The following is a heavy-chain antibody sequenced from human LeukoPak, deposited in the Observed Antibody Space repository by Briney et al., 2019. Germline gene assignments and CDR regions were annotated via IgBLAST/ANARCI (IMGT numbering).Heavy chain of an antibody. CDR1: GGSISSYY. Sequence: PSETLSLTCTVSGGSISSYYWSWIRQPPGKGLEWIGYIYYSGSTNYKSSLKSRVTISVDTSKNQFSLKLSSVTAADTAVYYCARGRRQYYYGSGSYYFYFDYWGQGTLVTVSS. J-gene: IGHJ4*02. CDR3: ARGRRQYYYGSGSYYFYFDY. V-gene: IGHV4-59*12. D-gene: IGHD3-10*01. CDR2: IYYSGST.